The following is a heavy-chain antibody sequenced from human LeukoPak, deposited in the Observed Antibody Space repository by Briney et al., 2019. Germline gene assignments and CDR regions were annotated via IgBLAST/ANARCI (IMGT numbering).Heavy chain of an antibody. Sequence: QPGGSLRLSCAASGFSFSSYSMNWVRQAPGKGLEWVSSITSSGSTIFYADSVKGRFTVSRDNAKNSLFLQVYSLTAEDTATYYCARLRTGRFSTSWFDYWGQGSLVTVSS. V-gene: IGHV3-48*04. D-gene: IGHD6-13*01. CDR2: ITSSGSTI. CDR1: GFSFSSYS. J-gene: IGHJ4*02. CDR3: ARLRTGRFSTSWFDY.